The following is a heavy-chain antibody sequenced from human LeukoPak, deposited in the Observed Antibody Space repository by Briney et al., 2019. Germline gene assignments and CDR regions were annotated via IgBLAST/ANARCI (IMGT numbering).Heavy chain of an antibody. CDR2: SRNKADSYTA. D-gene: IGHD6-13*01. Sequence: GGSLRLSCAASGFTFSDSFMSWVRQAPGKGLAWVGRSRNKADSYTAEYAASVKGRFTISRDESKNSLYLQISSLETEEAAVYYCATSSWYRLAYWGQGSLVTVSS. V-gene: IGHV3-72*01. J-gene: IGHJ4*02. CDR3: ATSSWYRLAY. CDR1: GFTFSDSF.